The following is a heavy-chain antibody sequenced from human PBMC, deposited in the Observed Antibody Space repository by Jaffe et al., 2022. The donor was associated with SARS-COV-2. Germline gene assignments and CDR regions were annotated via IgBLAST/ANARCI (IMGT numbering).Heavy chain of an antibody. CDR2: INGDGSST. CDR3: AGGPAAYLDL. J-gene: IGHJ2*01. CDR1: GFTFSNYL. V-gene: IGHV3-74*01. D-gene: IGHD3-16*01. Sequence: EVQLVESGGGLVQPGGSLRLSCVASGFTFSNYLIHWVRQAPGKGLVWVSRINGDGSSTSYADSVKGRFTISRDNAKNTLYLQVNSLRDEDTAVYYCAGGPAAYLDLWGRGTLVTVSS.